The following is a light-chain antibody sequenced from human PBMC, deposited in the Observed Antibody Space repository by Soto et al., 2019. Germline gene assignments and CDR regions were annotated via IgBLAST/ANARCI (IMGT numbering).Light chain of an antibody. J-gene: IGLJ2*01. V-gene: IGLV2-14*03. CDR2: DVS. CDR1: SSDVGAYNL. Sequence: QSALTQPASVSGSPGQSITISCTGTSSDVGAYNLVSWYQQHPGRAPKLFIFDVSDRPSGVSNRFSGSKSGNTASLTISGIQAEDEAFYYCSSYTNTSTLVFGGGTKLNVL. CDR3: SSYTNTSTLV.